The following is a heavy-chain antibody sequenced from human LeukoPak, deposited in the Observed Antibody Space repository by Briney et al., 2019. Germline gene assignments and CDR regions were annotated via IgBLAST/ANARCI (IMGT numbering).Heavy chain of an antibody. CDR2: IIPIFGTT. CDR1: GGTFTTDV. V-gene: IGHV1-69*05. Sequence: GASVKVSCKAFGGTFTTDVISWVRQAPGQGLEWMGAIIPIFGTTNYAQKFQGRVTITTDESTSTAYMELSSLRSADTAIYYCARGLSDTYCSGGGCYSDHWGQGTLVTVSS. D-gene: IGHD2-15*01. J-gene: IGHJ5*02. CDR3: ARGLSDTYCSGGGCYSDH.